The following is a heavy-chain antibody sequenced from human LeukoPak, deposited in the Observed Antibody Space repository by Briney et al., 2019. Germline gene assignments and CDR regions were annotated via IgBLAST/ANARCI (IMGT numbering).Heavy chain of an antibody. D-gene: IGHD6-13*01. V-gene: IGHV3-21*01. CDR3: ARETYTPGYSSSRYFDY. CDR2: ISSSSNYI. J-gene: IGHJ4*02. CDR1: GFTLITYS. Sequence: GGSLRLSCAASGFTLITYSINWVRQAPGKGLEWVSSISSSSNYIYYADSVKGRFTISRDNAKNSLFLQMNSLRAEDTAVYYCARETYTPGYSSSRYFDYWGQGTLVTVSS.